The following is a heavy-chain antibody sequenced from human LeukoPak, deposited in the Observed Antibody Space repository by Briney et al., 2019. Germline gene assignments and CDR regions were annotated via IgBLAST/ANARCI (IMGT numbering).Heavy chain of an antibody. Sequence: GGSLRLSCAASGFTFSSYAMSWVRQAPGKGLEWVSAISGSGGSTYYADSVRGRFTTSRDNSKNTLYLQMNSVRAADTAIYYCARGGINRHFDLWGRGTLVTVSS. CDR3: ARGGINRHFDL. CDR2: ISGSGGST. CDR1: GFTFSSYA. D-gene: IGHD1-14*01. V-gene: IGHV3-23*01. J-gene: IGHJ2*01.